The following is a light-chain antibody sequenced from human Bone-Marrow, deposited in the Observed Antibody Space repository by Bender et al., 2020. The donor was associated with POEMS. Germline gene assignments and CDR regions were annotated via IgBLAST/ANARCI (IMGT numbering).Light chain of an antibody. Sequence: QSVLIQPASASGTPGQTVTMSCSGSSSNLATYFVYWYQQFPGMAPRLLVYKNSQRPSGVPNRFTGYKSGTSASLAITGLRSEDEADYYCAAWDDNLNGVLFGGGTKLSVL. CDR1: SSNLATYF. CDR2: KNS. J-gene: IGLJ2*01. V-gene: IGLV1-47*01. CDR3: AAWDDNLNGVL.